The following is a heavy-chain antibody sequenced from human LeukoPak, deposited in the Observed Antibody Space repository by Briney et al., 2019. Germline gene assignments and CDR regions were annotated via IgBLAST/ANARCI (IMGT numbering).Heavy chain of an antibody. CDR3: ASGDYGDYAGPSGY. J-gene: IGHJ4*02. Sequence: GGSLRLSCAASGFTFSTYSMNWVRQAPGKGLEWVSSISSSSSYIYYADSVKGRFTISRDNAKNSLYLQMNSLRADVTAVYYCASGDYGDYAGPSGYWGQGTLVTVSS. D-gene: IGHD4-17*01. CDR1: GFTFSTYS. CDR2: ISSSSSYI. V-gene: IGHV3-21*01.